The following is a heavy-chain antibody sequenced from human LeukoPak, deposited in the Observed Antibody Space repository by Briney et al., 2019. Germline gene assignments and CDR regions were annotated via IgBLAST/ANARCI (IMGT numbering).Heavy chain of an antibody. D-gene: IGHD3-3*01. CDR2: INTYKDDT. Sequence: ASVKVSCKASHYTLTNYNIGWVRQAPGQGLEWMGWINTYKDDTSYAQKFQGRVTMTADTATNTAYMDLRGLRSDDTAVYYCARVPGVTIFGVVTPDAFDIWGQGTMVTVSS. CDR1: HYTLTNYN. J-gene: IGHJ3*02. CDR3: ARVPGVTIFGVVTPDAFDI. V-gene: IGHV1-18*01.